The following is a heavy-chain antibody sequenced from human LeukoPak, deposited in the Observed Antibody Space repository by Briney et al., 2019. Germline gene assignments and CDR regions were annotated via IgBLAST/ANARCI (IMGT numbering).Heavy chain of an antibody. J-gene: IGHJ5*02. V-gene: IGHV1-46*01. CDR1: GYTFTSYY. CDR3: AREGITMIVVVGARAAWFDP. D-gene: IGHD3-22*01. Sequence: ASVKVSSKASGYTFTSYYMHWVRQAPGQGLEWMGIINPSGGSTSYAQKFQGRVTMTRDTSTSTVYMELSSLRSEDTAVYYCAREGITMIVVVGARAAWFDPWGQGTLVTVSS. CDR2: INPSGGST.